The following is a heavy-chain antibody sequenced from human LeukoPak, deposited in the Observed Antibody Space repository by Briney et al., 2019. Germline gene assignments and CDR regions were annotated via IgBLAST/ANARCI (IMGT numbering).Heavy chain of an antibody. CDR3: AKWLTQYHYYMDA. V-gene: IGHV3-7*01. Sequence: GGSLRLSCAASGFTFRNYWMSWVRQAPGKGLEWVANIKQDGSDKDYVDSVKGRFTISRDNAKNSLYLQMNSLTAEDTAVYYCAKWLTQYHYYMDAWGKGTTVTVSS. CDR1: GFTFRNYW. CDR2: IKQDGSDK. D-gene: IGHD6-19*01. J-gene: IGHJ6*03.